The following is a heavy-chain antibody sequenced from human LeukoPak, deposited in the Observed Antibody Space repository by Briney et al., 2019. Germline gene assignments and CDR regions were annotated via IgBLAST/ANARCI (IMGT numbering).Heavy chain of an antibody. CDR1: GGSISSYY. CDR2: IYYSGST. D-gene: IGHD3-3*01. V-gene: IGHV4-59*01. J-gene: IGHJ4*02. Sequence: SETLSLTCTVSGGSISSYYWSWLRQPPGKGLEWIGYIYYSGSTNYNPSLKSRVTISVDTSKNQFSLKLSSVTAADTAVYYCASMPYYDFWSGYLVYWGQGTLVTVSS. CDR3: ASMPYYDFWSGYLVY.